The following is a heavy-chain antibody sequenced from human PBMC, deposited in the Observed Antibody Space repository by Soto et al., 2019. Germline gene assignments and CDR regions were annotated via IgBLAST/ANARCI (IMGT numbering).Heavy chain of an antibody. CDR3: AKGSPTVTRTPLDY. CDR1: GFTFSSYG. V-gene: IGHV3-30*18. Sequence: HPGGSLRLSCAASGFTFSSYGMHWVRQAPGKGLEWVAVISYDGSNKYYADSVKGRFTISRDNSKNTLYLQMNSLRAEDTAVYYCAKGSPTVTRTPLDYWGQGTLVTVSS. D-gene: IGHD4-17*01. J-gene: IGHJ4*02. CDR2: ISYDGSNK.